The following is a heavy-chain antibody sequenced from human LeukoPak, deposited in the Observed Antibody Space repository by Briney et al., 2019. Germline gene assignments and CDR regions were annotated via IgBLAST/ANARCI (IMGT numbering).Heavy chain of an antibody. CDR3: ATRGMVDTAMDDY. D-gene: IGHD5-18*01. J-gene: IGHJ4*02. V-gene: IGHV4-34*01. CDR1: GGSFSGYY. Sequence: PETLSLTCAVYGGSFSGYYWSWIRQPPGKGLEWIGEINHSGSTNYNPSLKSRVTISVDTSKNQFSLKLSSVTAADTAVYYCATRGMVDTAMDDYWGQGTLVTVSS. CDR2: INHSGST.